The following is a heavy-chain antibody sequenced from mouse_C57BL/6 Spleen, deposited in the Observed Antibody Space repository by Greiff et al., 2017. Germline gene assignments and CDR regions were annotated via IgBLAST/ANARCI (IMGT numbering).Heavy chain of an antibody. CDR2: INPNTGCT. CDR1: GYTFTDYN. CDR3: ARRSSSNDNFDY. J-gene: IGHJ2*01. V-gene: IGHV1-18*01. Sequence: SGPELVKPGASVKIPCRASGYTFTDYNMDWVKQSLVKSLEWMGDINPNTGCTIYNQKFKGKATLTVDKSASTAYMELRSLTSEDTAVYYCARRSSSNDNFDYWGQGTTLTVSS. D-gene: IGHD2-12*01.